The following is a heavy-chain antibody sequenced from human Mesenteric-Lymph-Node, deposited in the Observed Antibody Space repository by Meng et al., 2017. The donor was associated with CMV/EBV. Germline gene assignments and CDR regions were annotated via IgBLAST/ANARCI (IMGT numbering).Heavy chain of an antibody. CDR2: IYYSGST. CDR3: AREDKRVPTATSYYYGMDV. J-gene: IGHJ6*02. V-gene: IGHV4-61*01. D-gene: IGHD2-15*01. Sequence: GSLRLSCTVSGGSISSDSYYWSWIRQPPGMGLEWIGYIYYSGSTNYNPSLKSRVSISVDTSKNQVSLKLSSVTAADTAVYYCAREDKRVPTATSYYYGMDVWGQGTTVTVSS. CDR1: GGSISSDSYY.